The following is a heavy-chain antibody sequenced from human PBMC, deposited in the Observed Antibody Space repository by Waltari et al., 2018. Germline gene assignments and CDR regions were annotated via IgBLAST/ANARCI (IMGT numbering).Heavy chain of an antibody. CDR1: GGSISSYY. Sequence: QVQLQESGPGLVKPSETLSLTCTVSGGSISSYYWSWIRPPPGKGLEWIGYIYYSGSTNYNPSLKSRVTISVDTSKNQFSLKLSSVTAADTAVYYCARDSYSGSPPAAFDIWGQGTMVTVSS. V-gene: IGHV4-59*01. D-gene: IGHD1-26*01. CDR3: ARDSYSGSPPAAFDI. CDR2: IYYSGST. J-gene: IGHJ3*02.